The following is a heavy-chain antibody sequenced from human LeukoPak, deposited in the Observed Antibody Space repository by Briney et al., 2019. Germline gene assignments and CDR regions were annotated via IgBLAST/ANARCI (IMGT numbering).Heavy chain of an antibody. Sequence: SETLSLTCTVSGGSISSYYWSWIRQPAGKGLEWIGRIYTSGSTNYNPSLKSRVTMSVDTSKNQFSLKLSSVTAADTAVYYCARDLPYYDSSGHPNFSWYFDYWGQGTLVTVSS. CDR3: ARDLPYYDSSGHPNFSWYFDY. D-gene: IGHD3-22*01. J-gene: IGHJ4*02. CDR1: GGSISSYY. V-gene: IGHV4-4*07. CDR2: IYTSGST.